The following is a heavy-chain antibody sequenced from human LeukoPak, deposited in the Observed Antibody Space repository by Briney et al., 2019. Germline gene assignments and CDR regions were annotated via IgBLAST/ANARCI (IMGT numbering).Heavy chain of an antibody. D-gene: IGHD3-22*01. CDR2: INSDGSST. V-gene: IGHV3-74*01. Sequence: GGSLRLSCAASGFTISSYWMHWVRQAPGKGLVWVSRINSDGSSTSYADSVKGRFTISRDNAKNTLYLQMNSLRAEDTAVYYCASCYYDSSGYYPHYMDVWGKGTTVTVSS. CDR1: GFTISSYW. CDR3: ASCYYDSSGYYPHYMDV. J-gene: IGHJ6*03.